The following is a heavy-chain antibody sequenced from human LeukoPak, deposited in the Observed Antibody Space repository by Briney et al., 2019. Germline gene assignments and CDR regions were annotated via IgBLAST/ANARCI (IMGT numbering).Heavy chain of an antibody. D-gene: IGHD5-18*01. CDR2: INAGNGNT. CDR3: ARVEYKAMVQFDY. J-gene: IGHJ4*02. Sequence: ASVKVSCKASGYTFTSYAMHWVRQAPGQGLEWMGWINAGNGNTKYSQKFQGRVTITRDTSASTAYMELSSLRSEDTAVYYCARVEYKAMVQFDYWGQGTLVTVSS. V-gene: IGHV1-3*01. CDR1: GYTFTSYA.